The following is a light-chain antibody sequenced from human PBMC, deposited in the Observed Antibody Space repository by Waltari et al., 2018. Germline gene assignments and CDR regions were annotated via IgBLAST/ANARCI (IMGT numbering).Light chain of an antibody. J-gene: IGKJ4*01. CDR2: DAS. CDR1: QGIGSH. V-gene: IGKV3D-11*01. Sequence: EIVLTQSPATLSLSPGERATLSCRASQGIGSHLAWFQQKPGQAPRLLIYDASNTATGIPARFSGSGSGTDFTLTISSLEPEDFAVYYCQQRSTWPLTFGGGTKVEIK. CDR3: QQRSTWPLT.